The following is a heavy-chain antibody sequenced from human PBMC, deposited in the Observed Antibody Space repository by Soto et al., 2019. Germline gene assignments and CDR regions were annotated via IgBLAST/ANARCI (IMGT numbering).Heavy chain of an antibody. J-gene: IGHJ5*02. Sequence: EVQLVESGGGLVQSGESLRLSCAASGFIFRDYSMNWVRQTPGKGLEWIAHIAGGGVPTYYADSVKGRFTISRERGKNFLLLPVNGLKGDYSGIYYCSRASSYAIDLRGQGALVTVSS. V-gene: IGHV3-48*01. D-gene: IGHD2-2*01. CDR2: IAGGGVPT. CDR3: SRASSYAIDL. CDR1: GFIFRDYS.